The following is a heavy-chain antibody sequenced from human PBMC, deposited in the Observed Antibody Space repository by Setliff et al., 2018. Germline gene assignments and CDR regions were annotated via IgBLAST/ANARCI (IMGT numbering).Heavy chain of an antibody. V-gene: IGHV3-7*01. CDR2: IKGDGSEK. Sequence: ETLSLTCTVSGGSISRYFWSWIRQSPGKGLEWVAHIKGDGSEKIYVDSVKGRFTISRDNAKNSVYLQMNGLRAEDTAVYYCAAIWHRYFDYWGQGTLVTVSS. CDR3: AAIWHRYFDY. CDR1: GGSISRYF. J-gene: IGHJ4*02.